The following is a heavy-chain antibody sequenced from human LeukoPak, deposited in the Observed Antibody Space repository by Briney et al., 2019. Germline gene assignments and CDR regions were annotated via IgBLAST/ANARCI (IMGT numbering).Heavy chain of an antibody. V-gene: IGHV3-48*03. D-gene: IGHD1-26*01. J-gene: IGHJ6*02. CDR2: ISSSGSTI. Sequence: GGSLRLSCAASGFTFSSYEMNWVRQAPGKGPEWVSYISSSGSTIYYADSVKGRFTISRDNAKNSLYLQMNSLRAEDTAVYYCARDLPISGGPGMDVWGQGTTVTVSS. CDR3: ARDLPISGGPGMDV. CDR1: GFTFSSYE.